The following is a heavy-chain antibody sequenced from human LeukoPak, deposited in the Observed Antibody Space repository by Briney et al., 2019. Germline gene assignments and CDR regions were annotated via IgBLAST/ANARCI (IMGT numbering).Heavy chain of an antibody. Sequence: PGGSLRLSCAASGFTFSDYSMNWVRQAPGKGLEWVSYIDGPGDTIYYADSVKGRFTISRDNAKNSLDLQMNSLGDEDTAVYYCSRRFDCWGQGTLVTVSS. CDR2: IDGPGDTI. V-gene: IGHV3-48*02. J-gene: IGHJ4*02. CDR3: SRRFDC. CDR1: GFTFSDYS.